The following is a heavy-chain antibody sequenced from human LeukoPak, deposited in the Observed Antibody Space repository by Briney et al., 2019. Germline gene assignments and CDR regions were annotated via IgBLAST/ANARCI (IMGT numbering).Heavy chain of an antibody. CDR2: IYSGGST. Sequence: PGRSLRLSYAASGLTFSSNHMTRVRQAPGKGLEWLSVIYSGGSTYYADSVKGRFIISRDNSRNTLYLQMNNLRAEDTAVYYCARAWAPAGLYFDYWGQGTLVTVSS. CDR3: ARAWAPAGLYFDY. D-gene: IGHD6-13*01. CDR1: GLTFSSNH. V-gene: IGHV3-53*01. J-gene: IGHJ4*02.